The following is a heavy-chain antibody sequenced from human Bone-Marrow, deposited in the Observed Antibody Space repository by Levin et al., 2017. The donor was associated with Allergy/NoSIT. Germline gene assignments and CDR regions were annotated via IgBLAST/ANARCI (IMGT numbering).Heavy chain of an antibody. CDR1: KFMFDDYG. V-gene: IGHV3-9*01. Sequence: GGSLRLSCATSKFMFDDYGMYWVRQAPGKGLKWVSGISWNSGKTHYADSVKGRFVISRDNAKNSLYLQMNSLRTEDTALYYCVKSLNTMTIHDGFDFWGQGTMVTVSA. CDR3: VKSLNTMTIHDGFDF. J-gene: IGHJ3*01. D-gene: IGHD1/OR15-1a*01. CDR2: ISWNSGKT.